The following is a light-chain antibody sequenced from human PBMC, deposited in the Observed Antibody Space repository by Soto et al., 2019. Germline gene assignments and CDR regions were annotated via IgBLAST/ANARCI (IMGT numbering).Light chain of an antibody. CDR3: QKYHSAPPT. CDR2: AAS. V-gene: IGKV1-27*01. CDR1: QGISNY. Sequence: DIQMTQSPSSLSASVGDRVTITCRASQGISNYLAWYQQKPGKVPKLLIYAASTLPSGVPSRFSRSGSGTDFTFTINSLQPEDVATYYCQKYHSAPPTFGQGTKVEIK. J-gene: IGKJ1*01.